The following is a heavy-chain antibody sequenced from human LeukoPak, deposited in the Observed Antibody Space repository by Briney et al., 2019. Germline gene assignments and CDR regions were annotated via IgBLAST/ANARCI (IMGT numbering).Heavy chain of an antibody. J-gene: IGHJ4*01. CDR1: GFTFSKAW. Sequence: PGGSLRLSCAASGFTFSKAWMSWVRQAPGKGLEWVGRTISKIDGGTTDYGAPVRGRFTISRDDSKNTVYLQMNSLKIEDTAVYYCTTEGLVTEAPHFDYWGQGTLVTVSS. CDR2: TISKIDGGTT. CDR3: TTEGLVTEAPHFDY. V-gene: IGHV3-15*01. D-gene: IGHD2-21*02.